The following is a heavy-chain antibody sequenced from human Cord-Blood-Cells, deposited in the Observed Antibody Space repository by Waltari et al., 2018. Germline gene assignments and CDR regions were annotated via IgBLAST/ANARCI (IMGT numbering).Heavy chain of an antibody. Sequence: EVQLVESGGGLVQPGGSLRLSCAASGFTFSSYLMGWVRQAPGRVLGGVANKKQDGSEKYYVDSVKGRFTISRDNAKNSLYLKMNSLRAEDTAVYYCARERDSLDYFDYWGQGTLVTVSS. J-gene: IGHJ4*02. CDR1: GFTFSSYL. D-gene: IGHD2-21*01. CDR3: ARERDSLDYFDY. V-gene: IGHV3-7*05. CDR2: KKQDGSEK.